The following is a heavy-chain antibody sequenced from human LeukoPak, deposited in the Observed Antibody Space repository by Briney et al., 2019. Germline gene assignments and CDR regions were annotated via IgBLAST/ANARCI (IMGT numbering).Heavy chain of an antibody. Sequence: SETLSLTCTVSGXSISPYYWIWIRQPPGKGLEYIGYVYYSGNSNYNPSLKSRLTISVDTSKNQFSLKLSSVTAADTAVYYCARRSMLLDYWYFDLWGRGTLVTVSS. D-gene: IGHD3-10*02. CDR3: ARRSMLLDYWYFDL. V-gene: IGHV4-59*08. CDR2: VYYSGNS. CDR1: GXSISPYY. J-gene: IGHJ2*01.